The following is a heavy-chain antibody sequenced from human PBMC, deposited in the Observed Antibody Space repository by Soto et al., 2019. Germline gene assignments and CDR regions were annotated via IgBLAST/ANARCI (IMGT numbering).Heavy chain of an antibody. D-gene: IGHD5-18*01. V-gene: IGHV1-69*01. J-gene: IGHJ5*02. CDR1: GGTFSSYA. Sequence: QVQLVQSGAEVKKPGSSVKVSCKASGGTFSSYAISWVRQAPGQGLEWMGGIIPIFGTAHYAQKFQGRVTITADESTSTAYMELSSLRSEDTAVYYCFSQDTAYPNWFDPWGQGTLVTVSS. CDR3: FSQDTAYPNWFDP. CDR2: IIPIFGTA.